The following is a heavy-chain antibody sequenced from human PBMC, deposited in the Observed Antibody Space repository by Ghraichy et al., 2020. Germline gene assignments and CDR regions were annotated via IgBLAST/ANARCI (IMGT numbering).Heavy chain of an antibody. V-gene: IGHV3-23*01. CDR3: ARKEGYCSGGSCSRAFDI. CDR1: GFIFSSYA. D-gene: IGHD2-15*01. Sequence: GGSLRLSCAASGFIFSSYAMSWVRQAPGKGLEWVSGIGGSGGSTYYADSVNGRFTVSRDNSKNTLYLQMNNLRAEDTAVYHCARKEGYCSGGSCSRAFDIWGQGTMVPVSS. CDR2: IGGSGGST. J-gene: IGHJ3*02.